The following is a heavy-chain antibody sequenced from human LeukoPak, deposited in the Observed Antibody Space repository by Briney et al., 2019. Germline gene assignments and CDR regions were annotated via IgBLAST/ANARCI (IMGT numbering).Heavy chain of an antibody. D-gene: IGHD6-13*01. CDR2: INHSGST. V-gene: IGHV4-34*01. CDR1: GGSFSGYY. J-gene: IGHJ4*02. CDR3: ARRGEIGAREQQQGGYFDY. Sequence: SETLSLTCAVYGGSFSGYYWSWIRQPPGKGLEWIGEINHSGSTNYNPSLKSRVTISVDTSKNQFSLKLSSVTAADTAVYYCARRGEIGAREQQQGGYFDYWGQGTLVTVSS.